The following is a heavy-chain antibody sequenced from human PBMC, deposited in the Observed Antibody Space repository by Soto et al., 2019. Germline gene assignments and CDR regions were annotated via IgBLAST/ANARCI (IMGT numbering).Heavy chain of an antibody. Sequence: PSETLSLTCAVYGGSFSGYYWSWIRQPPGKGLEWIGEINHSGSTNYNPSLKSRVTISVDTSKNQFSLKLSSVTAADTAVYHCARVKIFGVVNHYYYYGMDVWGQGTTVTVSS. CDR2: INHSGST. CDR3: ARVKIFGVVNHYYYYGMDV. V-gene: IGHV4-34*01. CDR1: GGSFSGYY. D-gene: IGHD3-3*01. J-gene: IGHJ6*02.